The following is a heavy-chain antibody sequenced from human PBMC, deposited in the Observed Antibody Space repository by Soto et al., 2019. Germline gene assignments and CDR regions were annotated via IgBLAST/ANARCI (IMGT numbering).Heavy chain of an antibody. J-gene: IGHJ6*02. Sequence: LSLTCTVSGGSISSSSYYWGWIRQPPGKGLEWIGSIYYSGSTYYNPSLKSRVTISVDTSKNQFSLKLSSVTAADTAVYYCARQLVVMGYYYYGMDVWGQGTTVTVSS. CDR2: IYYSGST. V-gene: IGHV4-39*01. CDR1: GGSISSSSYY. D-gene: IGHD3-22*01. CDR3: ARQLVVMGYYYYGMDV.